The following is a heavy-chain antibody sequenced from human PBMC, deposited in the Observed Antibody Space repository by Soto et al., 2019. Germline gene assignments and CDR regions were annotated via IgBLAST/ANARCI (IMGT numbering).Heavy chain of an antibody. CDR1: GGSISSGGYS. Sequence: PSETLSLTCAVSGGSISSGGYSWSWIRQPPGKGLEWIGYIYHSGSTYYNPSLKSRVTISVDRSKNQFSLKLSSVTAADTAMYYCARASYNWNDGYDSWGQGTLVTVSS. V-gene: IGHV4-30-2*01. J-gene: IGHJ4*02. D-gene: IGHD1-20*01. CDR2: IYHSGST. CDR3: ARASYNWNDGYDS.